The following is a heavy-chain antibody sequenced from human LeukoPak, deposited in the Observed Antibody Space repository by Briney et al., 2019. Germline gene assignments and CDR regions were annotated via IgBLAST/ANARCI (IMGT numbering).Heavy chain of an antibody. Sequence: PGRSLRLSCAASGFSFSTYGMHWVRQAPGKGLEWVTVISYDGSNKYYADSVKGRFTISRDNSKNTLYLQMNSLRAEDTAVYYCAEGEGGISSSYGMDVWGQGTTVTVSS. D-gene: IGHD2/OR15-2a*01. V-gene: IGHV3-30*03. CDR2: ISYDGSNK. CDR1: GFSFSTYG. CDR3: AEGEGGISSSYGMDV. J-gene: IGHJ6*02.